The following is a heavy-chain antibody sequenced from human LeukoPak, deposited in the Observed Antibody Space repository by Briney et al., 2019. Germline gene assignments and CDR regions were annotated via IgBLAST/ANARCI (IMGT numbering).Heavy chain of an antibody. CDR1: GFTFSSYS. Sequence: NPGGSLRLSCAASGFTFSSYSMNWVRQAPGKGLEWIGEIHHRGGTNYNPSLRSRVTISIDTSKNQFSLKLTSVTAADTAVYYCATPNDAFNIWGQGTMVTVSS. V-gene: IGHV4-34*08. J-gene: IGHJ3*02. D-gene: IGHD2-15*01. CDR2: IHHRGGT. CDR3: ATPNDAFNI.